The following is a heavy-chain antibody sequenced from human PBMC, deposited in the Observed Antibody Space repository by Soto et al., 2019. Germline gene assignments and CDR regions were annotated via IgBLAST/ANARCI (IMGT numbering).Heavy chain of an antibody. CDR1: GFTFSSYA. D-gene: IGHD6-13*01. CDR3: AKVLKVGSSWYEWYFDY. Sequence: GGSLRLSCAASGFTFSSYAMSWVRQAPGKGLEWVSAIIGSGGSTYYADSVKGRFTISRDNSKNMLYLQMNSLRAEDTAVYYCAKVLKVGSSWYEWYFDYWGQGTLVTVSS. V-gene: IGHV3-23*01. CDR2: IIGSGGST. J-gene: IGHJ4*02.